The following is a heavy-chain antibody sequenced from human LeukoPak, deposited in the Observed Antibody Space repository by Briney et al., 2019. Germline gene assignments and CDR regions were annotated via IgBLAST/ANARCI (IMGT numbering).Heavy chain of an antibody. CDR1: GFTFTDFY. D-gene: IGHD3-10*01. V-gene: IGHV3-11*04. Sequence: GGSLRLSCAASGFTFTDFYMSWVRQAPGKGLEWVSYISASGSVIYYADSVKGRFTISRDNAKNSLYLQLNSLRAEDTAVYYCAREKSGFDYWGQGTLVTVSS. CDR2: ISASGSVI. CDR3: AREKSGFDY. J-gene: IGHJ4*02.